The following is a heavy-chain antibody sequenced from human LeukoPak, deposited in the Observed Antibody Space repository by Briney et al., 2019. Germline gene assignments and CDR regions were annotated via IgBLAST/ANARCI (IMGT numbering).Heavy chain of an antibody. V-gene: IGHV1-69-2*01. Sequence: ASVKVSCKVSGYTFTDYYMHWVQQAPGKGLEWMGLVDPEDGETMYAEKFQGRVTITADTSTDTAYMELSSLRSEDTAVYYCATAPKSYFDYWGQGTLVTVSP. CDR1: GYTFTDYY. CDR2: VDPEDGET. J-gene: IGHJ4*02. CDR3: ATAPKSYFDY.